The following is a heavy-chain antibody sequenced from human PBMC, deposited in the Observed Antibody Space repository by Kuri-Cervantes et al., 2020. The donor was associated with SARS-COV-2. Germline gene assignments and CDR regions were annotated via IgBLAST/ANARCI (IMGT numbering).Heavy chain of an antibody. V-gene: IGHV3-21*01. CDR1: GFIFSSYR. D-gene: IGHD4-17*01. CDR2: IGSSSTYI. J-gene: IGHJ4*02. CDR3: ATDPGSYGDSSES. Sequence: GESLKISCAASGFIFSSYRMNWVRQAPGKGLEWVSSIGSSSTYIYYADSVKGRFTISRDNAKNSFYLQMNSLRAEDTAVYYCATDPGSYGDSSESWGQGTRVTVSS.